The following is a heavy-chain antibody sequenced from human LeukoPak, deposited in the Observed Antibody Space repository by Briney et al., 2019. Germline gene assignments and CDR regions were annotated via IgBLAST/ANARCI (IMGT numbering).Heavy chain of an antibody. Sequence: KSSETLSLTCTVSGASISSGNYYWSWIRQPAGKGLEWIGRVYASGSTNYNPSLKSRVTISADTSKNQFSLKLTSVTAADTAVYYCARIGVVVMVGNWFDPWGQGTQVTVSS. V-gene: IGHV4-61*02. CDR2: VYASGST. CDR1: GASISSGNYY. J-gene: IGHJ5*02. D-gene: IGHD2-8*01. CDR3: ARIGVVVMVGNWFDP.